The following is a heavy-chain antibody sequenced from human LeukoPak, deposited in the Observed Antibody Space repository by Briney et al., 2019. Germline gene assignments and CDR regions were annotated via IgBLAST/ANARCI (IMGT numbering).Heavy chain of an antibody. CDR2: IYYSGST. CDR3: ARGIESYGDYGY. D-gene: IGHD4-17*01. CDR1: GDSISSYY. Sequence: SETLSLTCSVSGDSISSYYWSWIRQPPGKGLEWIGYIYYSGSTNYNPSLKSRVTISIDTSMNQFSLKLSSLTAADTAIYYCARGIESYGDYGYWGQGILVTVSS. J-gene: IGHJ4*02. V-gene: IGHV4-59*01.